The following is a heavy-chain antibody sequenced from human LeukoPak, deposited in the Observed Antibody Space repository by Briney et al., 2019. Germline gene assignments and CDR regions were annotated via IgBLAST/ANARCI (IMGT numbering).Heavy chain of an antibody. CDR1: GFTFSNYG. D-gene: IGHD6-13*01. J-gene: IGHJ4*02. CDR2: ISYDGSNK. CDR3: ARDFREAAAGTSFDVGTLDY. Sequence: GGSLRLSCAASGFTFSNYGMHWVRQAPGKGLEWVAVISYDGSNKYYADSAKGRFTISRDNSKNTLYLQMNSLRAEDTAVYYCARDFREAAAGTSFDVGTLDYWGQGTLVTVSS. V-gene: IGHV3-30*19.